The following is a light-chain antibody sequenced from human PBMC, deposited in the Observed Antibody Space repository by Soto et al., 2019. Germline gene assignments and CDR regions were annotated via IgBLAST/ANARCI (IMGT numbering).Light chain of an antibody. CDR3: TSYTSSSTLV. CDR1: SSDVGTYNY. Sequence: QSALTQPASVSGSPGQSIAISCTGTSSDVGTYNYVSWYQQHAGKVPKLMIYDVSDRPSGVSDRFSGSKSGTTASLTISELQAEDEADYYCTSYTSSSTLVFGGGTKLTVL. CDR2: DVS. V-gene: IGLV2-14*01. J-gene: IGLJ2*01.